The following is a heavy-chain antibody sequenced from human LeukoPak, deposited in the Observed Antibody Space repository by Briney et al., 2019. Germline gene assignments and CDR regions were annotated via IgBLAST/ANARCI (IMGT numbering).Heavy chain of an antibody. D-gene: IGHD6-13*01. V-gene: IGHV3-30*18. Sequence: GGSLRLSCTASGFMFSSNGMHWVRQAPGKGLEWVAVLSYDGSNEYYADSVKGRFTISRDNSKNTLFLQMNSLRADDTAVYYCAKDRSSSWSSDYWGQGTLVTVSS. CDR3: AKDRSSSWSSDY. CDR1: GFMFSSNG. CDR2: LSYDGSNE. J-gene: IGHJ4*02.